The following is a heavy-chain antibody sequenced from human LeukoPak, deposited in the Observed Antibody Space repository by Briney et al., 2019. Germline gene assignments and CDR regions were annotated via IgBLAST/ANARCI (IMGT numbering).Heavy chain of an antibody. J-gene: IGHJ4*02. Sequence: SLRVSCKASGGTFSSYTISWVRQAPGQGLEWMAAIIPIFGKANYAQTFKGRVTITPDKSTSTAYMELSSLRSEDTAVYYGASQAGTYCSSTSCYGTYYFDYWGQGTLVTVSS. V-gene: IGHV1-69*06. D-gene: IGHD2-2*01. CDR2: IIPIFGKA. CDR3: ASQAGTYCSSTSCYGTYYFDY. CDR1: GGTFSSYT.